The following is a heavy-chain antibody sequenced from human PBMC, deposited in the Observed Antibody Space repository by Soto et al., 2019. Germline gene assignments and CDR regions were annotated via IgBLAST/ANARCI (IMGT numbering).Heavy chain of an antibody. D-gene: IGHD2-2*01. CDR1: GYTFTSYA. CDR3: ARDLDCISTSCYYYFDY. CDR2: INAGNGNT. Sequence: ASVKVSCKASGYTFTSYAMHWVRQAPGQRLESMGWINAGNGNTKYSQKFQGRVTITRDTSASTAYMELSSLRSEDTVVYYYARDLDCISTSCYYYFDYWGQGTLVTVSS. J-gene: IGHJ4*02. V-gene: IGHV1-3*01.